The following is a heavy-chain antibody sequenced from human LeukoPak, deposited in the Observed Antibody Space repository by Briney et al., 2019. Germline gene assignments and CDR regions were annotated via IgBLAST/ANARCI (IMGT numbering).Heavy chain of an antibody. CDR3: MTRDTPGY. V-gene: IGHV3-64D*09. J-gene: IGHJ4*02. CDR1: GLTLSTYA. Sequence: TGGSLRLSCSGSGLTLSTYAMHWVRQAPGKGLEYVSAIDTDGGGTYYADSVKGRFTISRDKSKNTLYLQMRSLRAEDTAVYYCMTRDTPGYWGQGTLVTVSS. CDR2: IDTDGGGT. D-gene: IGHD2-15*01.